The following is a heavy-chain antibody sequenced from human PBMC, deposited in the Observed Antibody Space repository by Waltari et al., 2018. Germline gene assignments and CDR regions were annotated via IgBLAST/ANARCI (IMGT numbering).Heavy chain of an antibody. CDR3: ARDSSSGWYPIGY. V-gene: IGHV3-48*03. Sequence: EVQLVESGGGWVQPGGSLRLSCATFGFTLSDYEMSWVRQAPGKGLEWVSYIDSSGTGKYYADSVKGRFTMSRGNAEKLPYLQMNSLRAEDTAVYYCARDSSSGWYPIGYWGQGTLVTVSS. D-gene: IGHD6-19*01. CDR2: IDSSGTGK. J-gene: IGHJ4*02. CDR1: GFTLSDYE.